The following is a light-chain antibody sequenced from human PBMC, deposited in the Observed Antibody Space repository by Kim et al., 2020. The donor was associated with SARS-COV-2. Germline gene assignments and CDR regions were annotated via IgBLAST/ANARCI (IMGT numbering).Light chain of an antibody. V-gene: IGLV1-40*01. CDR2: GNT. J-gene: IGLJ3*02. CDR1: NSNIGAGYD. CDR3: LSYDSSLSGWV. Sequence: QSVLTQPPSVSGAPGQRVTISCTGTNSNIGAGYDVHWYQQLPGTAPKLLMHGNTNRPSGVPDRFSGSKSGTSASLAITGLQADDEADYYCLSYDSSLSGWVFGGGTKLTVL.